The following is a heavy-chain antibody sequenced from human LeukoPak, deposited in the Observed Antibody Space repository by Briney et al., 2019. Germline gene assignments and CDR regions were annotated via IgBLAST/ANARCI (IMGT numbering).Heavy chain of an antibody. J-gene: IGHJ4*02. CDR2: AGWAGGTT. V-gene: IGHV3-43*01. CDR1: GFNFDRYT. D-gene: IGHD5-18*01. CDR3: AKELDTMFFDY. Sequence: GGSLRLSCATSGFNFDRYTINWVRQAPGKGLEWVSLAGWAGGTTYYSDSVRGRFTISRDSGKNSVYLQMNSLTTDDTAFYFCAKELDTMFFDYWGQGALVTVSS.